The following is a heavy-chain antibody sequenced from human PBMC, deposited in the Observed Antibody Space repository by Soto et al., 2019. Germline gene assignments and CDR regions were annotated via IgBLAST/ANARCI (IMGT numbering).Heavy chain of an antibody. V-gene: IGHV1-69*13. J-gene: IGHJ6*02. Sequence: SVKVSCKASGGTFSSYAISWGRQAPGQGLEWMGGIIPIFGTANYAQKFQGRVTITADESTSTAYMELSSLRSEDTAVYYCANGDNTPNYYYYYGMDVWGQGTTVTVSS. D-gene: IGHD4-17*01. CDR2: IIPIFGTA. CDR1: GGTFSSYA. CDR3: ANGDNTPNYYYYYGMDV.